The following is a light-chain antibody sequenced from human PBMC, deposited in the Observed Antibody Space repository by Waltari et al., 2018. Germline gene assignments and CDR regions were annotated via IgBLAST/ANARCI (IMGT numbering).Light chain of an antibody. V-gene: IGLV2-11*01. Sequence: QSALTQPRSVSGSPGQSVTISCPGTSSDVGGYNYVSWYQQHPGKAPKLFIYDVTKRPSGVPDRFSGSKSGNTASLTISGLQAEDEADYYCCSYAGTYTFLVFGGGTKLTVL. CDR2: DVT. CDR1: SSDVGGYNY. J-gene: IGLJ2*01. CDR3: CSYAGTYTFLV.